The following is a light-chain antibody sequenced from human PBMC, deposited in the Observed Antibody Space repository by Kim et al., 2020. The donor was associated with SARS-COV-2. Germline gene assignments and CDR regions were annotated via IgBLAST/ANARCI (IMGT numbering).Light chain of an antibody. Sequence: PRKRVTLSSKASQSSGNNYLAWYQQKPGQAPRLLIYGAASRATGVAERFSGSGSGTDFTLTINRLEPEDFAVYYCQQYGSSPLITFGGGTKVDIK. CDR1: QSSGNNY. CDR3: QQYGSSPLIT. V-gene: IGKV3-20*01. J-gene: IGKJ4*01. CDR2: GAA.